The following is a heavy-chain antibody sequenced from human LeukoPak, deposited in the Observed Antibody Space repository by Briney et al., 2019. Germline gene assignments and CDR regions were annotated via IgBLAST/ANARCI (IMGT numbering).Heavy chain of an antibody. D-gene: IGHD5-24*01. CDR2: IKEDGSEK. Sequence: GGSLTLSCAASGLTLSRYWTSWVRQVPRKGLEWVGNIKEDGSEKYYVESVKGRFTISRDNAKSSLYLQMSRLRADDTAVYYCARGGGRHDFNSDYRGQGTLVTVSS. CDR1: GLTLSRYW. J-gene: IGHJ4*02. CDR3: ARGGGRHDFNSDY. V-gene: IGHV3-7*01.